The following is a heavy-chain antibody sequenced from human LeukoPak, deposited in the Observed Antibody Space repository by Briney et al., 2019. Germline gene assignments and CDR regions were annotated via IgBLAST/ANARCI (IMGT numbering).Heavy chain of an antibody. D-gene: IGHD3-3*01. CDR1: GGSISSYY. Sequence: SETLSLTCTVSGGSISSYYWSWIRQPPGKGLEWIGYIYYSGSTNYNPSLRSRVTIPVDTSKNQFSLKLSSVTAADTAVYYCARMDYDFWSGYYRARNWFDPWGQGTLVTVSS. CDR2: IYYSGST. CDR3: ARMDYDFWSGYYRARNWFDP. J-gene: IGHJ5*02. V-gene: IGHV4-59*01.